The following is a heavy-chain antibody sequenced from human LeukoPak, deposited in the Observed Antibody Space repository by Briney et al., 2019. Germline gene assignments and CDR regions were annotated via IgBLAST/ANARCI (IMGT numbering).Heavy chain of an antibody. V-gene: IGHV4-31*03. Sequence: PSETLSLTCTVSGGSISSGGYYWSWIRQHPGKGLEWIGYIYYSGSTYYNPSLKSRVTTSVDTSKNQFSLKLSSVTAADTAVYYCARYDRVAFDIWGQGTMVTVSS. CDR3: ARYDRVAFDI. J-gene: IGHJ3*02. CDR1: GGSISSGGYY. D-gene: IGHD3-22*01. CDR2: IYYSGST.